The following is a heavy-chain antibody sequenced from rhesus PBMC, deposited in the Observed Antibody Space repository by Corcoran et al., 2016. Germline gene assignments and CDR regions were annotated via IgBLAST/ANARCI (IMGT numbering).Heavy chain of an antibody. J-gene: IGHJ1*01. D-gene: IGHD3-28*01. CDR3: ASERYDSGYYGYFEF. V-gene: IGHV4-169*02. Sequence: QLQLQESGPGLVKPSETLSVTCAVSGGSISSSYWSWIRQAPGKGLEWIGYIYGSGSSTNYNPSLKSRGTRSVDTSKNQLSLKLSSVTAADTAVYYCASERYDSGYYGYFEFWGQGALVTVSS. CDR2: IYGSGSST. CDR1: GGSISSSY.